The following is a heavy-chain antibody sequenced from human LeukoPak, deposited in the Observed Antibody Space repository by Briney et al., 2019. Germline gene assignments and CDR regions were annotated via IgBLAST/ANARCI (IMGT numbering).Heavy chain of an antibody. CDR3: ARTLLPAARGAFDV. CDR2: IYYSGST. V-gene: IGHV4-39*07. J-gene: IGHJ3*01. CDR1: GGSISSSSYY. Sequence: SETLSLTCTVSGGSISSSSYYWGWIRQPPGKGLEWIGSIYYSGSTYYNPSLKSRVTISVDTSKNQFSLRLSSVTAADTAIYYCARTLLPAARGAFDVWGQGTMVTVSS. D-gene: IGHD2-2*01.